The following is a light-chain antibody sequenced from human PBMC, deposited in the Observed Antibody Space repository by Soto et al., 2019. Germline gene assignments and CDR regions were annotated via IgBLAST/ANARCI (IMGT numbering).Light chain of an antibody. CDR2: GAS. Sequence: EIVLTPSPGTLSLSPCERATLSWRASQSVSSSYLAWYQQKPGQAPRLLIYGASSRATGIPDRFSGSGFGTDFTLTISRLEPEDFAVYYCQQRSNWPPPITFGRGTRLEIK. V-gene: IGKV3D-20*02. CDR3: QQRSNWPPPIT. CDR1: QSVSSSY. J-gene: IGKJ5*01.